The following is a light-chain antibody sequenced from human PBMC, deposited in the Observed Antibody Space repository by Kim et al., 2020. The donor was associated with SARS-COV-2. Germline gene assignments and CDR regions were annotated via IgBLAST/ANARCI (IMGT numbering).Light chain of an antibody. CDR2: DNN. Sequence: QSVLTQPPSVSAAPGQKVTISCSGSRSNIGSNPVSWYQQFPGTAPKLITYDNNKRPSGIPDRFSSSKSGTSATLGITGLRTGDEADYYCATWDSSLSVWVFGGGTQLTVL. J-gene: IGLJ3*02. CDR1: RSNIGSNP. CDR3: ATWDSSLSVWV. V-gene: IGLV1-51*01.